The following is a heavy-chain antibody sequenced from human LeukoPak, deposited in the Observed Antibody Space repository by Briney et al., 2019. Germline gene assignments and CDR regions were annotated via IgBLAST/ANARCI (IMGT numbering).Heavy chain of an antibody. CDR1: GGSFSGYY. D-gene: IGHD3-22*01. CDR3: ARGRDSSGYYFYYYGMDV. CDR2: INHSGST. Sequence: SETLSLTCAVYGGSFSGYYWSWIRHPPGQGLEWSGDINHSGSTNYNPSLKSRVTISVDTSKNQFSLKLSSVTAADTAVYYCARGRDSSGYYFYYYGMDVWGQGTTVTVSS. J-gene: IGHJ6*02. V-gene: IGHV4-34*01.